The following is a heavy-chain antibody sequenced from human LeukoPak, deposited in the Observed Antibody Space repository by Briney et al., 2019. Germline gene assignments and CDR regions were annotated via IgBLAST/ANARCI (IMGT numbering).Heavy chain of an antibody. V-gene: IGHV3-23*01. J-gene: IGHJ4*02. D-gene: IGHD3-3*01. CDR2: VRGSGTAT. CDR3: VKTSRRDSTYDSPFDY. CDR1: GFTFSTYA. Sequence: GGSLGLSCAASGFTFSTYAMTWFRQAPGKGLEWVSAVRGSGTATYYADSVKGRFTISRDNSNNRLYLQMNSLRAEDTAIYYCVKTSRRDSTYDSPFDYWGQGTVVTVSS.